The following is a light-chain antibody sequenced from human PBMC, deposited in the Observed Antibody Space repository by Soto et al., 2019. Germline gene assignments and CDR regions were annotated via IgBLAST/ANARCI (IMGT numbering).Light chain of an antibody. J-gene: IGLJ2*01. Sequence: QSVLTQPPSASGTPGQRVTIACSGSSSNIGSNYIYWYQQLPGTAPKVLIYSNNQRPSGVPDRFSGSKSGTSASLAISGLRSEDEAYYYCAAWDDSLSGPVFGGGTKLTVL. CDR2: SNN. CDR1: SSNIGSNY. V-gene: IGLV1-47*01. CDR3: AAWDDSLSGPV.